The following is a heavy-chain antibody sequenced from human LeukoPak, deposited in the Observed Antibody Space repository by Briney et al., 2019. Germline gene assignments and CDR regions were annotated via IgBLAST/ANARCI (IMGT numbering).Heavy chain of an antibody. CDR3: ARHAEAAAGTDYAFDI. CDR1: GGSISSYY. Sequence: SETLSLTCTVSGGSISSYYWSWIRQPPGKGLEWIGYIYYSGSTNYNPSLKSRVTISVDTSKNQFSLKLSSVTAADTAVYYCARHAEAAAGTDYAFDIWGQGTMVTVSS. D-gene: IGHD6-13*01. J-gene: IGHJ3*02. V-gene: IGHV4-59*08. CDR2: IYYSGST.